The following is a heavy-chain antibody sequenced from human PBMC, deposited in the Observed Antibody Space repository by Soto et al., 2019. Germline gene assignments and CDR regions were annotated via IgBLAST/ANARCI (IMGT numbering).Heavy chain of an antibody. V-gene: IGHV3-23*01. CDR1: GFTFSSYA. Sequence: GGSLRLSCAASGFTFSSYAMSWVRQAPGKGLEWVSGISGSGGSTYYADSVKGRFAISRDNSKNTLYLQMNSLRAEDTAVYYCAKARGYSGYDFDYWGQGTLVTVSS. J-gene: IGHJ4*02. D-gene: IGHD5-12*01. CDR2: ISGSGGST. CDR3: AKARGYSGYDFDY.